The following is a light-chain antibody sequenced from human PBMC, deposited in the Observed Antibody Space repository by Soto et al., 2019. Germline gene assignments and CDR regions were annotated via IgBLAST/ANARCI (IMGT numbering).Light chain of an antibody. Sequence: AIQLTQSPSSLSASVGDRVTITCRASQGISSYVAWYQQKPGKAPKLLIYDASSLESGVPSRFSGSGSGTEFTLTISSLQPDDFATYYCQQYNSYSTWTFGQGTKVDIK. CDR1: QGISSY. V-gene: IGKV1-13*02. J-gene: IGKJ1*01. CDR3: QQYNSYSTWT. CDR2: DAS.